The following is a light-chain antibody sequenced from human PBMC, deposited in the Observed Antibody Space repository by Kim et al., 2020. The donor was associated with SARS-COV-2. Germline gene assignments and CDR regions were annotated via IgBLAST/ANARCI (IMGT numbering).Light chain of an antibody. Sequence: VSPGQAATIPCSGDNLGGRYVSWYQQRPGQTPVLVMYQDIERPSGIPDRFSGSNSGNTATLTISGTQAMDEADYYCQAWDNNAAIFGGGTQLTVL. CDR2: QDI. CDR3: QAWDNNAAI. J-gene: IGLJ2*01. V-gene: IGLV3-1*01. CDR1: NLGGRY.